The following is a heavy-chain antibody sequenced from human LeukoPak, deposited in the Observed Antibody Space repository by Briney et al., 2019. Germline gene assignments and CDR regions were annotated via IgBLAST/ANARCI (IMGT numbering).Heavy chain of an antibody. CDR2: ISSSSSYI. D-gene: IGHD6-6*01. CDR3: AREESSSSGYYFDY. Sequence: GGSLRLSCAASGFTFSSYWMNWVRQAPGKGLEWVSSISSSSSYIYYADSVKGRFTISRDNAKNSLYLQMNSLRAEDTAVYYCAREESSSSGYYFDYWGQGTLVTVSS. V-gene: IGHV3-21*01. CDR1: GFTFSSYW. J-gene: IGHJ4*02.